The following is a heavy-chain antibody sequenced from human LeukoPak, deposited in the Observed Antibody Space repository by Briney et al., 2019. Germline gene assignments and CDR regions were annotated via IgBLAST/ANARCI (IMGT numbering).Heavy chain of an antibody. CDR1: GCTFTDYH. CDR3: ARGYYTSGWYVGY. Sequence: ASVKVSCKASGCTFTDYHIYWVRQAPGQGLEWMGRINPNSGGTNYAQKFQGRVTMTRDTSISTAYMELSSLRSDDTAVYYCARGYYTSGWYVGYWGQGTPVTVSS. J-gene: IGHJ4*02. D-gene: IGHD6-19*01. CDR2: INPNSGGT. V-gene: IGHV1-2*06.